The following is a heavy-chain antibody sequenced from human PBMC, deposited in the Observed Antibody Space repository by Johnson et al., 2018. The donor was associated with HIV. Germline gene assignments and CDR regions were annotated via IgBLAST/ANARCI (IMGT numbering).Heavy chain of an antibody. Sequence: QVQLVESGGGLVNPGGSLRLSCAASGFTFSDYYMSWIRQAPGKGLEWVSYISSSGNSMYYADSVKGRFTISRDNAKNSLYLQMNILRAEYTAVYYCARAPEVRGVDAFDVWGQGTMVTVSS. V-gene: IGHV3-11*04. CDR3: ARAPEVRGVDAFDV. CDR1: GFTFSDYY. CDR2: ISSSGNSM. D-gene: IGHD3-10*01. J-gene: IGHJ3*01.